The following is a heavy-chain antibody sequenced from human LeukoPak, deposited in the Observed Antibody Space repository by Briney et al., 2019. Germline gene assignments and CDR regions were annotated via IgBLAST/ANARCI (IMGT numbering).Heavy chain of an antibody. Sequence: GGSLRLSCAASGFSFSTYAMHWVRQAPGKGLEWVAVISCDGNNKYYADSVKGRFTISRDNSKNTLYLLKNSLRAEDTAVYYCARGHGLVAAHCWGQGTLVTVSS. V-gene: IGHV3-30-3*01. CDR3: ARGHGLVAAHC. J-gene: IGHJ4*02. CDR1: GFSFSTYA. D-gene: IGHD2-15*01. CDR2: ISCDGNNK.